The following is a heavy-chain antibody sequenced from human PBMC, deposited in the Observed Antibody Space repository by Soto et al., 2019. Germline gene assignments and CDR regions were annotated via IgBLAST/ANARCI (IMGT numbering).Heavy chain of an antibody. CDR1: GGTFSSYA. CDR3: ARTPGYSSSWSISWFDP. J-gene: IGHJ5*02. D-gene: IGHD6-13*01. CDR2: IIPIFGTA. Sequence: SVKVSCKASGGTFSSYAISWVRQAPGQGLEWMGGIIPIFGTANYAQKFQGRVTITADESTSTAYMELSSLRSEDTAVYYCARTPGYSSSWSISWFDPWGQGTLVTVSS. V-gene: IGHV1-69*13.